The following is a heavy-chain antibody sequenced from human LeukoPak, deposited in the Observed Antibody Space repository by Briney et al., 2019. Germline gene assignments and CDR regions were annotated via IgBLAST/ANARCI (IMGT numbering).Heavy chain of an antibody. CDR3: ARGRGRVAAAGTSFDY. CDR1: GGSFSGYY. V-gene: IGHV4-34*01. CDR2: INHSGST. Sequence: SETLSLTCAVYGGSFSGYYWSWIRQPPGKGLEWIGEINHSGSTNYNPSLKSRVTISVDTSKNQLSLKLSSVTAADTAVYYCARGRGRVAAAGTSFDYWGQGTLVTVSS. D-gene: IGHD6-13*01. J-gene: IGHJ4*02.